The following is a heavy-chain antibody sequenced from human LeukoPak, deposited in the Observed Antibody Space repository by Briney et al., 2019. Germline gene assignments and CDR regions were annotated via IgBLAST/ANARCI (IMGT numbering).Heavy chain of an antibody. D-gene: IGHD4-17*01. CDR2: IYYSGST. J-gene: IGHJ4*02. V-gene: IGHV4-31*03. Sequence: SETLSLTCTVSGGSISSGGYYWSWIRQHPGKGLEWIGYIYYSGSTYYNPSLKSRVTISVDTSENQFSLKLSSVPAADTAVYYCARAVEKAAVTTTLFDYWGQGTLVTVSS. CDR3: ARAVEKAAVTTTLFDY. CDR1: GGSISSGGYY.